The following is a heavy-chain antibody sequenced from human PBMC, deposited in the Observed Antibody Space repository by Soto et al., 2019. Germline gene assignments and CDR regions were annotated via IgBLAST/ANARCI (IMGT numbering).Heavy chain of an antibody. V-gene: IGHV4-34*01. CDR2: ISHSGST. Sequence: PSETLSLTCAVYGGSFSGYYWSWIRQPPGKGLEWIGEISHSGSTNYNPSLKSRVTLSVDTSKNQFSLKLSSVTAADTAVFYCGRAPDYYDSSGYPLGEFDPWGQGTLVTVSS. CDR3: GRAPDYYDSSGYPLGEFDP. CDR1: GGSFSGYY. D-gene: IGHD3-22*01. J-gene: IGHJ5*02.